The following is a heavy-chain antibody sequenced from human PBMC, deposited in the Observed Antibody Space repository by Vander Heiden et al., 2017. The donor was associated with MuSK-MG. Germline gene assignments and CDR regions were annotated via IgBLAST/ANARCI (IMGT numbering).Heavy chain of an antibody. CDR1: GYTLTELS. V-gene: IGHV1-24*01. Sequence: QVQRVQSRAEVKKPGASVKVSCKVSGYTLTELSMHWVRQAPGKGLEWMGGSDPEDGHTIYALKVQGRVTMTADTSTCTAYMELSSLNPDYAAVYYCASVLLIRGKAFDIRGEVRLITVSS. CDR2: SDPEDGHT. J-gene: IGHJ3*02. D-gene: IGHD2-8*02. CDR3: ASVLLIRGKAFDI.